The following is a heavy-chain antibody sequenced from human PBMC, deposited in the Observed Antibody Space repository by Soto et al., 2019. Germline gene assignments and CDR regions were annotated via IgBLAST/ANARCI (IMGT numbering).Heavy chain of an antibody. CDR2: IVVGSGNT. CDR1: GFTFTSSA. CDR3: AADQRSIAAAGYYYYGLDV. J-gene: IGHJ6*02. V-gene: IGHV1-58*01. Sequence: KVSCKASGFTFTSSAVQWVRQARGQRLEWIGWIVVGSGNTNYAQKYQERVTITRDMSTSTAYMELSSLRSEDTAVYYCAADQRSIAAAGYYYYGLDVWGQGTTVTVSS. D-gene: IGHD6-13*01.